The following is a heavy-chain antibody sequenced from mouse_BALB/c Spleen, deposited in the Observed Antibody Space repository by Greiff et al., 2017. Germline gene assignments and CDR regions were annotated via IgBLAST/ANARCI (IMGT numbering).Heavy chain of an antibody. CDR2: IYPGRGIT. CDR3: SRGKYGNYVHYFDY. J-gene: IGHJ2*01. Sequence: QVQLQQPVAELVKPGASVKMSCKASGYTFTSYWINWVKQRPGQGLEWIGDIYPGRGITNYNEKFKSKATLTLDTSSSTAYMQLSSLTSEDSAVYYCSRGKYGNYVHYFDYWGQGTTLTVSS. CDR1: GYTFTSYW. D-gene: IGHD2-10*02. V-gene: IGHV1-55*01.